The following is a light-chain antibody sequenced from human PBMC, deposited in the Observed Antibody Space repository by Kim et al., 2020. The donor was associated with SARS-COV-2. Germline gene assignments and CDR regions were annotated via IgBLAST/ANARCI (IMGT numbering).Light chain of an antibody. CDR1: NIGRKS. Sequence: PGKTAPLTCGGKNIGRKSVHWYRQKPGQAPALVVYDNSDRPSDIPERFSGSNSEDTATLTISSVEAGDEADYYCQVWDDTTDLIVFGGGTKVTVL. CDR3: QVWDDTTDLIV. V-gene: IGLV3-21*03. CDR2: DNS. J-gene: IGLJ2*01.